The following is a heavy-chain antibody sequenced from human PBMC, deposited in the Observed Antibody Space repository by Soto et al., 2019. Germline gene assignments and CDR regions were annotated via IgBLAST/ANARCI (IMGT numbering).Heavy chain of an antibody. CDR3: ARGAAARKGGPNWFDP. V-gene: IGHV4-39*07. CDR1: GCSISSSSYY. J-gene: IGHJ5*02. D-gene: IGHD6-6*01. CDR2: IYYSGST. Sequence: SETLSLTCTVSGCSISSSSYYWGWIRQPPGKGLEWIGSIYYSGSTYYNPSLKSRVTISVDRSKNQFSLKLSSVTAADTAVYYCARGAAARKGGPNWFDPWGQGTLVTVS.